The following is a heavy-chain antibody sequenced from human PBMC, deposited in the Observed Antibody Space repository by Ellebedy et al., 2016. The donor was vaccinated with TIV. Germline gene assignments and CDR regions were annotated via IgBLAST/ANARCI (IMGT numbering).Heavy chain of an antibody. J-gene: IGHJ1*01. CDR3: ARDRDIRSSSDFQH. CDR2: IGTDMGNT. D-gene: IGHD6-6*01. CDR1: GYTFTDYD. V-gene: IGHV1-18*01. Sequence: AASVKVSCKASGYTFTDYDINWVRQAPGQGLEWMGWIGTDMGNTNYAQKFRGRVTMTTDTSTTTGYMELRSLRSDDTALYYCARDRDIRSSSDFQHWGQGTLVTVSS.